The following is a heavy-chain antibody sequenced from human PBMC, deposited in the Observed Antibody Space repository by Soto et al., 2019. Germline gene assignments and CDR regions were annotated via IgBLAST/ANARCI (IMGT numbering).Heavy chain of an antibody. J-gene: IGHJ4*02. CDR3: ARGLTSGDY. CDR2: INPNGGST. CDR1: GYTFTSFY. Sequence: QVQLVQSGAEVKNPGASVKVSCKASGYTFTSFYIHWVRQAPEQGLEWMSIINPNGGSTNYAQNLQGRVTLTTDTSTNTVYMELSSLRSEDTAVYYCARGLTSGDYWGQGTLVTVSS. V-gene: IGHV1-46*01.